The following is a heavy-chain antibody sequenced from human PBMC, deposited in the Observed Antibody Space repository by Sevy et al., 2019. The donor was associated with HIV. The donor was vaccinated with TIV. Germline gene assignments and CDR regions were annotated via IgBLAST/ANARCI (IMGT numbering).Heavy chain of an antibody. CDR2: ISYTSTTI. D-gene: IGHD3-22*01. V-gene: IGHV3-48*02. Sequence: GGSLRLSCAVSVFTFNTYNMNWVRQAPGKGLEWVSYISYTSTTIYYADSVRGRFTISRDNAKNTLYLQMNSLRDKDTAVYYCASSDATSRFGYYYFAMDFWGQGTSVTVSS. CDR3: ASSDATSRFGYYYFAMDF. J-gene: IGHJ6*02. CDR1: VFTFNTYN.